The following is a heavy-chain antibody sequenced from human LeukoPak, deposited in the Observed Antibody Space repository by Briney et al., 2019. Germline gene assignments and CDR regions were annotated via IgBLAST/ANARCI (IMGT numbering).Heavy chain of an antibody. J-gene: IGHJ5*02. CDR3: ARDRAEGKTWVEFDP. CDR1: GFIINSYA. CDR2: IYSDGVT. Sequence: GGSLRLSCAASGFIINSYAMSWVRQAPGKGLAWVSLIYSDGVTQYADSVKGRFTISRDNSKNTLYLQMNSLRDEDTAVYFCARDRAEGKTWVEFDPWGQGTLVTVSS. V-gene: IGHV3-66*02.